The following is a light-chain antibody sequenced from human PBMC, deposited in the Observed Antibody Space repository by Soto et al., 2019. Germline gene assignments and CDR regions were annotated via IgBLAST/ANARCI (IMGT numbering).Light chain of an antibody. CDR3: QQSYSTPRT. V-gene: IGKV1-39*01. J-gene: IGKJ2*02. CDR2: AAS. CDR1: QSISSY. Sequence: DIQMTQSPSSLSASVGDRVTITCRASQSISSYLNWYQQKPGKAPKLLIYAASSLQSGVPSRCSGSGSGTDFTLTISSLQPEEFATYYCQQSYSTPRTFGQGTNLEIK.